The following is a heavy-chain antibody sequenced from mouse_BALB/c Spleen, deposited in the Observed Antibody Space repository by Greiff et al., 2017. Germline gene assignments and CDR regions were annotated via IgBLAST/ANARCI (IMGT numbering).Heavy chain of an antibody. CDR3: ARSISGTWFAY. Sequence: EVQLQQSGPELVKPGASVKISCKASGYTFTDYNMHWVKQSHGKSLEWIGYIYPYNGGTGYNQKFKSKATLTVDNSSSTAYMELRSLTSEDSAVYYCARSISGTWFAYWGQGTLVTVSA. CDR1: GYTFTDYN. V-gene: IGHV1S29*02. D-gene: IGHD4-1*01. J-gene: IGHJ3*01. CDR2: IYPYNGGT.